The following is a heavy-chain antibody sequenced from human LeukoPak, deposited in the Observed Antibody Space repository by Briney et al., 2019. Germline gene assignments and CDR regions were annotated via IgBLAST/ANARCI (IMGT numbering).Heavy chain of an antibody. D-gene: IGHD3-22*01. CDR2: IKSKTDGGTT. Sequence: SGGPLRLPCAASGSTFSNAWMSWVRQAPGKGLEWVGRIKSKTDGGTTDYAAPVKGRFTISRDDSKNTLYLQMNSLKTEDTAVYYCTTGEYYDSSGRANDYWGQGTLVTVSS. J-gene: IGHJ4*02. V-gene: IGHV3-15*01. CDR1: GSTFSNAW. CDR3: TTGEYYDSSGRANDY.